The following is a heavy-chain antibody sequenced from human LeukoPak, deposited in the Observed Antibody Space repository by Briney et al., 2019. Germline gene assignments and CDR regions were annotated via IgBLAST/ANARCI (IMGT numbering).Heavy chain of an antibody. CDR3: ARDLVGYYYDSSDDY. Sequence: GGSLRLSCAASGFTFSSYSMKWVRQAPGKGLEWVSSISDSSTYVYYADSVKGRFTISRDNAKNSLSLQMNSLRAEDTAVYFCARDLVGYYYDSSDDYWGQGTLVTVSS. J-gene: IGHJ4*02. CDR2: ISDSSTYV. D-gene: IGHD3-22*01. V-gene: IGHV3-21*01. CDR1: GFTFSSYS.